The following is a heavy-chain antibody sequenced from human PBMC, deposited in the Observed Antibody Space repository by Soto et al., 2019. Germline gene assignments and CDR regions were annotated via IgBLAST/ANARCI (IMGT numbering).Heavy chain of an antibody. V-gene: IGHV1-8*01. CDR1: GYTFTSYD. CDR3: XXGRIIVAGGFDP. CDR2: MNPSTGNT. D-gene: IGHD6-19*01. J-gene: IGHJ5*02. Sequence: QVQLVQSGAEVKKPGASVKVSCKASGYTFTSYDIXXXXQATGQGLEWMGWMNPSTGNTDSAEKFQGRLTMTRNTXXXXXXXXXXXXXXXXXXXXXXXXGRIIVAGGFDPWGQGTLVTVSS.